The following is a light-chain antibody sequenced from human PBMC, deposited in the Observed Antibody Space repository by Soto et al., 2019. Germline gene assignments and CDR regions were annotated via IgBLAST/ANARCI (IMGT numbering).Light chain of an antibody. V-gene: IGKV3-20*01. CDR1: QSVSYY. J-gene: IGKJ5*01. Sequence: IVLTQSPGTLSLSPGERATLSCRASQSVSYYLAWYQQKAGQAPRLLIYGTSTRATGIPDRFSGSGSGTDSALTISRLEPEDFAVYYCQQYGNSGITFGQGTRLEIK. CDR3: QQYGNSGIT. CDR2: GTS.